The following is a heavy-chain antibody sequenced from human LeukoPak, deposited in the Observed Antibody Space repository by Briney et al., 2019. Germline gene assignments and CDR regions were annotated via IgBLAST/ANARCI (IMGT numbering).Heavy chain of an antibody. CDR2: IYYSGST. CDR1: GGSISSSSYY. J-gene: IGHJ4*02. CDR3: ARRYCSGGSCPFDY. Sequence: MPSETLSLTCTVSGGSISSSSYYWGWIRQPPGKGLEWIGSIYYSGSTYYNPSLKSRVTISVDTCKNQFSLKLSSVTAADTAVYYCARRYCSGGSCPFDYWGQGTLVTVSS. V-gene: IGHV4-39*01. D-gene: IGHD2-15*01.